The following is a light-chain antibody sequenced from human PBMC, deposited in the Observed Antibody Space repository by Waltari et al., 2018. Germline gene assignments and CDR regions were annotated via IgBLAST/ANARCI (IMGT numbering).Light chain of an antibody. CDR1: SASVSSDHY. CDR2: NTN. CDR3: ALYMGGGIWV. V-gene: IGLV8-61*01. J-gene: IGLJ3*02. Sequence: QTVVTQEPSFSVSPGGTITLTCGLSSASVSSDHYPIWYQQTPGQAPRTLIYNTNTLSSGVPARFSGSILGEKAALTITGAQADDECAYYCALYMGGGIWVFGGGTYLTVL.